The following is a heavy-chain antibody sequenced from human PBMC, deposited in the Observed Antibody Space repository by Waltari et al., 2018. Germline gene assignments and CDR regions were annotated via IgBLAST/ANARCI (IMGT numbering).Heavy chain of an antibody. D-gene: IGHD6-19*01. CDR2: IYYSGGT. CDR1: AGSISNSSYY. V-gene: IGHV4-39*01. CDR3: ARHTGYSSPLGY. Sequence: QLQLQESGPGLVKPSATLSLTCTVPAGSISNSSYYWGWIRQPPGNGLEWIGSIYYSGGTYSSPSLKSRVTISVDTSKNLFSLQLSSVTAADTAVYYCARHTGYSSPLGYWGQGALVSVSS. J-gene: IGHJ4*02.